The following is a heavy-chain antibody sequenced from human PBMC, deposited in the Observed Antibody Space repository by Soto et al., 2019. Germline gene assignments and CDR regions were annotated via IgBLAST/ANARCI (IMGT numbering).Heavy chain of an antibody. D-gene: IGHD2-2*01. CDR1: GFSFSSYS. V-gene: IGHV3-48*02. CDR2: ISGRGTTT. Sequence: GGSLRLSCEASGFSFSSYSMNWVRQSPGKGLEWVSFISGRGTTTFYADSVKARFTVSRDNAKNSLYLEVNSLRDEDTAVYYCARLGYCSSATCKYYFYYYGMDVWGQGTTVTVSS. J-gene: IGHJ6*02. CDR3: ARLGYCSSATCKYYFYYYGMDV.